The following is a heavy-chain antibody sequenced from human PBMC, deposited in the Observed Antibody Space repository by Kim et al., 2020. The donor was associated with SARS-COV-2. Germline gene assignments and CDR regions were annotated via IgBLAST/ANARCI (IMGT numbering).Heavy chain of an antibody. D-gene: IGHD4-17*01. V-gene: IGHV3-53*04. J-gene: IGHJ4*02. CDR2: IYSGGST. Sequence: GGSLRLSCAASGFTVSSNYMSWVRQAPGKGLEWVSVIYSGGSTYYADSVKGRFTISRHNSKNTLYLQMNSLRAEDTAVYYCARGGYSGVYGDYVPFDSWGQGTLVTVSS. CDR3: ARGGYSGVYGDYVPFDS. CDR1: GFTVSSNY.